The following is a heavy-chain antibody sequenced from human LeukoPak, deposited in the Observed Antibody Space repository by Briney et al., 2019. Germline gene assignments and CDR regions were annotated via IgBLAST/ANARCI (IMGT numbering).Heavy chain of an antibody. D-gene: IGHD3-16*02. CDR3: ARVGLTTVIVMTYYFDY. Sequence: ASVKVSCKASGYTFTSYGISWVRQAPGQGLEWMGWISAYNGNTNYAQKLQGRVTMTTDTPMSTAYMELRSLRSDDTAVYYCARVGLTTVIVMTYYFDYWGQGTLVTVSS. J-gene: IGHJ4*02. CDR1: GYTFTSYG. CDR2: ISAYNGNT. V-gene: IGHV1-18*01.